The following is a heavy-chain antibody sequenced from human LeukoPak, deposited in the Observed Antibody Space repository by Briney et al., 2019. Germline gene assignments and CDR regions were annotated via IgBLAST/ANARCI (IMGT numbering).Heavy chain of an antibody. V-gene: IGHV3-30*18. CDR1: GFTFSSYG. CDR3: AKDYDFGGLDY. Sequence: PGRSLRLSCAASGFTFSSYGMHWVRQAPGKGLEWVAVISYDGSNKYYADSVKGRFTISRDNSKNTLYLQMNSLRAEDTAVYYCAKDYDFGGLDYWGQGTLVTVSS. D-gene: IGHD3/OR15-3a*01. CDR2: ISYDGSNK. J-gene: IGHJ4*02.